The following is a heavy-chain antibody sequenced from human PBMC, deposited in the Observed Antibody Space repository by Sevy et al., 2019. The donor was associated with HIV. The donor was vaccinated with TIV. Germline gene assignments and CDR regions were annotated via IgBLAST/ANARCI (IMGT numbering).Heavy chain of an antibody. CDR3: TREVVVGATIDY. J-gene: IGHJ4*02. Sequence: GGSLRLSCTASGFTFGDYAMSWVRQAPGKGLEWVGFIRSKAYGGTTEYAASVKGRFTISRDDSKSIAYLQMNSLKTEDTAMYYCTREVVVGATIDYWGQGTLVTVSS. D-gene: IGHD1-26*01. CDR2: IRSKAYGGTT. CDR1: GFTFGDYA. V-gene: IGHV3-49*04.